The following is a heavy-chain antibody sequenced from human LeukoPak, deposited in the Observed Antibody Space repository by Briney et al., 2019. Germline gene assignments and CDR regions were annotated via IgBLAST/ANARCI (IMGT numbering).Heavy chain of an antibody. CDR3: AKVGTGNQYGSGDFDL. CDR1: GFSFNSNS. V-gene: IGHV3-21*01. D-gene: IGHD3-10*01. J-gene: IGHJ4*02. CDR2: ISASSTSI. Sequence: GGSLRLSCAASGFSFNSNSMNWVRQAPGKGLEWVSAISASSTSIKYADSVKGRFTISRDNARSSVYLEMSSLRVDDTAVYYCAKVGTGNQYGSGDFDLWGQGSLVTVSS.